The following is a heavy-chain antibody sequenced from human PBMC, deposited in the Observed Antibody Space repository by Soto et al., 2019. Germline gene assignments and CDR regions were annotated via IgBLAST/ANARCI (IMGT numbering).Heavy chain of an antibody. V-gene: IGHV1-3*01. J-gene: IGHJ6*02. Sequence: QVPLVQSGAEVKKPGASVKVSCKASGYTFTSYAMHWVRQAPGQRLEWMGWINAGNGNTKYSQKFQGRVTITRDTSASTAYMELSSLRSEDTAVYYCASERRGVLRYFDWSRGMDVWGQGTTVTVSS. D-gene: IGHD3-9*01. CDR2: INAGNGNT. CDR1: GYTFTSYA. CDR3: ASERRGVLRYFDWSRGMDV.